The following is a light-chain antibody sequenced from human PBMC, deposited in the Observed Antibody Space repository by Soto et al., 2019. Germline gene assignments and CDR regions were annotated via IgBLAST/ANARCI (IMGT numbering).Light chain of an antibody. CDR2: NAV. CDR1: QSVNNN. Sequence: EIVLTQSPATLSLSPGERATLSCRARQSVNNNLALYQQKLGQAPRLLIYNAVYRATGIPARFSGSGSGTDFTLTISSLESEDFAVYYCQHRSTWPVLTFGGGTRVEI. CDR3: QHRSTWPVLT. J-gene: IGKJ4*01. V-gene: IGKV3-11*01.